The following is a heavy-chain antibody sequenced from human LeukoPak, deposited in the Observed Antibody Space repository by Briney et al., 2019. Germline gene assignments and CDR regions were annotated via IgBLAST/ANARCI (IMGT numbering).Heavy chain of an antibody. V-gene: IGHV3-21*01. J-gene: IGHJ4*02. CDR2: ISSSSSYI. CDR3: ARDSSGYYSHFDY. CDR1: GFTFSSYS. D-gene: IGHD3-22*01. Sequence: GGSLRLSCAASGFTFSSYSMNWVRQAPGKGLEWVSSISSSSSYIYYADSVKGRFTISRDNAKYSLYLQMNSLRAEDTAVYYCARDSSGYYSHFDYWGQGTLVTVSS.